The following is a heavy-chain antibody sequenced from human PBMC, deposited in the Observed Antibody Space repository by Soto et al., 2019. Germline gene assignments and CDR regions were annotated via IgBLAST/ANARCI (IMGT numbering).Heavy chain of an antibody. D-gene: IGHD2-15*01. J-gene: IGHJ4*02. V-gene: IGHV5-10-1*01. Sequence: PGESLKISCKGSGYSFTSYWISWVRQIPGKGLEWMGRIDPSDSYTNYSPSFQGHVTISADKSISTAYLQWSSLKASDTAMYYCARHTSSEGFDRNIVVVVAATHNAFDYWGQGTLVTVSS. CDR1: GYSFTSYW. CDR2: IDPSDSYT. CDR3: ARHTSSEGFDRNIVVVVAATHNAFDY.